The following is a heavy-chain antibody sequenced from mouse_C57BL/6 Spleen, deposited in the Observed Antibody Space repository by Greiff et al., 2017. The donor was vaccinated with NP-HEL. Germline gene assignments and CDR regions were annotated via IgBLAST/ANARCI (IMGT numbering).Heavy chain of an antibody. D-gene: IGHD4-1*01. Sequence: QVQLQQPGAELVMPGASVKLSCTASGYTFTSYWMHWVKQRPGQGLEWIGEIDPSDSYTNYNQKFKGKSTLTVDKSSSTASMQLSSLTYEDSAVYYCALNWDGKAWFAYWGQGTLVTVSA. CDR3: ALNWDGKAWFAY. J-gene: IGHJ3*01. CDR2: IDPSDSYT. V-gene: IGHV1-69*01. CDR1: GYTFTSYW.